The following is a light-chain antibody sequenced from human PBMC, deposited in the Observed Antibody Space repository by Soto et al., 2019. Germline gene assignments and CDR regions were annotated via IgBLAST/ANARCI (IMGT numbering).Light chain of an antibody. CDR2: DVS. CDR3: SSYTSSSSRV. J-gene: IGLJ2*01. V-gene: IGLV2-14*01. CDR1: SSDVGGYNY. Sequence: LTQPASVSGSPGQSITISCTGTSSDVGGYNYVSWYQQHPGKAPKLMIYDVSNRPSGVSNRFSGSKSGNTASLTISGLQAEDEADYYCSSYTSSSSRVFGGGTKLTVL.